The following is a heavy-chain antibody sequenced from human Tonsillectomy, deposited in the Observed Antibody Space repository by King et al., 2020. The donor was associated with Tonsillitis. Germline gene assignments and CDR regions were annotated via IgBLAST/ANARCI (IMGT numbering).Heavy chain of an antibody. J-gene: IGHJ4*02. CDR1: GFTFGDYA. V-gene: IGHV3-49*05. CDR3: TRVLIPDSYYDYIWGSPPPFDY. Sequence: VQLVESGGGLVKPGRSLRLSCTASGFTFGDYAMSWFCQAPGRGLEWVGFFRSKAYGGTTEYAASVKGSFTFLRDGSKSIAYRQMNRLKTEDTAVYYCTRVLIPDSYYDYIWGSPPPFDYWGQGTLVTVSS. CDR2: FRSKAYGGTT. D-gene: IGHD3-16*01.